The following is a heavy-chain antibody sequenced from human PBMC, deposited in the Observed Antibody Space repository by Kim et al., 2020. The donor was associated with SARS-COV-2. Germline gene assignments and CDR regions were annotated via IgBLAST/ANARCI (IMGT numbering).Heavy chain of an antibody. CDR1: GGSISSGSYS. J-gene: IGHJ4*02. Sequence: SETLSLTCTVSGGSISSGSYSWSWIRQPAGKGLEWIGRIYTSGSTNYNPSLKSRVTISVDTSKNQFSLKLSSVTAADTAVYYCARLAVAGTLKLGDWGQGTLVTVSS. CDR2: IYTSGST. V-gene: IGHV4-61*02. D-gene: IGHD6-19*01. CDR3: ARLAVAGTLKLGD.